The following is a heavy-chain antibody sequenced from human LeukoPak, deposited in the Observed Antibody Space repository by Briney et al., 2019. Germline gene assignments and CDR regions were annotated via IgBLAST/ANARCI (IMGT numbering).Heavy chain of an antibody. V-gene: IGHV3-30*02. Sequence: GGSLRVSCAASGSTFSSHGMHWVRQAPGKGLDWVAFIRYDGSKKFYADSVKGRFTISRDNSKNTLDLQMNSLRTDDTAVYYCAKVDDYYGSGSHLVDSWGQGTLVTVSS. CDR2: IRYDGSKK. CDR3: AKVDDYYGSGSHLVDS. CDR1: GSTFSSHG. J-gene: IGHJ4*02. D-gene: IGHD3-10*01.